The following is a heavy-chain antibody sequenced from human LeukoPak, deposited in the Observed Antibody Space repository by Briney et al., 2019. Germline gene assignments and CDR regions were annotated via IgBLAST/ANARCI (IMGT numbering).Heavy chain of an antibody. Sequence: ASVKVSCKASGYTLTSYDINWVRQATGQGLEWVGWMNPNSGRTGYAQNFQGRITITRNTSISTAYMELSSLRSEDTAVYYCARLHKYRRGGVDYWGQGTLVTVSS. CDR1: GYTLTSYD. CDR3: ARLHKYRRGGVDY. CDR2: MNPNSGRT. D-gene: IGHD3-16*01. J-gene: IGHJ4*02. V-gene: IGHV1-8*01.